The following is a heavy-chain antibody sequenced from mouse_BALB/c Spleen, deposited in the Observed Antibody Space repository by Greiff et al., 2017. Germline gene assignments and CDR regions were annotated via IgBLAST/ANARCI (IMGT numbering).Heavy chain of an antibody. CDR1: GYSFTGYF. CDR2: INPYNGDT. D-gene: IGHD1-3*01. V-gene: IGHV1-20*02. Sequence: DVKLQESGPELVKPGASVKISCKASGYSFTGYFMNWVMQSHGKSLEWIGRINPYNGDTFYNQKFKGKATLTVDKSSSTAHMELRSLASEDSAVYYCARSGYDAMDYWGQGTSVTVSS. J-gene: IGHJ4*01. CDR3: ARSGYDAMDY.